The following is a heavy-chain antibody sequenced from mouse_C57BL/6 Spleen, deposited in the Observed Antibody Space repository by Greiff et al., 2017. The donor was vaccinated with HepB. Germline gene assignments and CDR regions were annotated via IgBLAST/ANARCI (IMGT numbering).Heavy chain of an antibody. CDR1: GYTFTSYW. J-gene: IGHJ4*01. CDR3: ARKMLDAMDY. CDR2: IHPNSGST. V-gene: IGHV1-64*01. Sequence: QVQLRQPGAELVKPGASVKLSCKASGYTFTSYWMHWVKQRPGQGLEWIGMIHPNSGSTNYNEKFKSKATLTVDKSSSTAYMQLSSLTSEDSAVYYCARKMLDAMDYWGQGTSVTVSS.